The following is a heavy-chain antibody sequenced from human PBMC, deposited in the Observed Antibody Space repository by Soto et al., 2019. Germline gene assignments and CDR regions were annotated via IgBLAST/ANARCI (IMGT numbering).Heavy chain of an antibody. CDR2: IYYNGDT. D-gene: IGHD3-16*01. Sequence: SETLSLTCIVSGGSIKSHYWSRIRQPPGKGLEWIGFIYYNGDTKYNPSLKTRVTMSVDTTRNHLSLRVTSVSAADTAVYYCARESEGGGRHNGFDPWGQGTLVTVSS. CDR3: ARESEGGGRHNGFDP. V-gene: IGHV4-59*11. CDR1: GGSIKSHY. J-gene: IGHJ5*02.